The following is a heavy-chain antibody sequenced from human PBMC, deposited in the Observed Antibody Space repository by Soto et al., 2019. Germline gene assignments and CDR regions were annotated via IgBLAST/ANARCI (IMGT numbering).Heavy chain of an antibody. J-gene: IGHJ4*02. CDR3: ARVPGR. CDR2: IYHSGST. V-gene: IGHV4-30-2*01. Sequence: SQTLSLTCAVSGGSIRSGGYSWSWIRQPPGKGLEWIGYIYHSGSTYYNPSLKSRVTISVDRSKNQFSLKLSSVTATETAVYYCARVPGRWGQGTLVTVSS. D-gene: IGHD2-2*01. CDR1: GGSIRSGGYS.